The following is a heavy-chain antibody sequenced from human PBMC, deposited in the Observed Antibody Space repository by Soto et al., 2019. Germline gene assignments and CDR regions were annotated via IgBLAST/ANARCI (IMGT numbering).Heavy chain of an antibody. V-gene: IGHV4-31*03. Sequence: QVQLQESGPGLVKPSQTLSLTCTVSGGSISSGGYYWSWIRQHPGKGLEWIGYIYYSGSTYYNPSLKSRVTISVDTSKNQFSLKLSSVTAADTAVYYCARYQYYDFWSGYQYYFDYWGQGTLVTVSS. D-gene: IGHD3-3*01. CDR3: ARYQYYDFWSGYQYYFDY. CDR2: IYYSGST. CDR1: GGSISSGGYY. J-gene: IGHJ4*02.